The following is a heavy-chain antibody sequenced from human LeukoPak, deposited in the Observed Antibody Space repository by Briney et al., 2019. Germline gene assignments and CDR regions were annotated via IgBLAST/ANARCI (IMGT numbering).Heavy chain of an antibody. D-gene: IGHD3-10*01. J-gene: IGHJ4*02. Sequence: PGGSLRLSCAASGFTVSTNYMTWVRQAPGKGLEWVSVIYSGGSTYYADSVKGRFTISRDNSKNTLYLQMNSLRAEDTAVYYCASTYYGSGSYYYFDYWGQGTLVTVSS. CDR2: IYSGGST. CDR3: ASTYYGSGSYYYFDY. CDR1: GFTVSTNY. V-gene: IGHV3-66*01.